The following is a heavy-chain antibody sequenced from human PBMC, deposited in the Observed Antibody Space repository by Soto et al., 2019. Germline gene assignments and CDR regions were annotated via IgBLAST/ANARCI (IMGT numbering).Heavy chain of an antibody. CDR1: GYTFSNYD. D-gene: IGHD1-26*01. J-gene: IGHJ4*02. CDR2: MNPKSGYT. V-gene: IGHV1-8*01. CDR3: ARVMGSVDF. Sequence: QVQLVQSGAEVKKPGTSVRISCKTSGYTFSNYDINWVRQAAGQGLEWMGWMNPKSGYTGSARNFQGRVTMTRDTSMTTAYMELSSLRSEDTAMYYSARVMGSVDFWGQGTLVTVSS.